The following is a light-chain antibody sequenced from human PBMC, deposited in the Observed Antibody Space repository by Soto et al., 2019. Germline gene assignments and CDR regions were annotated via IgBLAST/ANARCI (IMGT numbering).Light chain of an antibody. CDR1: QSVSID. Sequence: EVALTQSRATLSLSPGDRATHTCRASQSVSIDFAWYQQKPGQAPRLLIYDASNRATGIPARFSGSGSGTDFTLTISSLEPEDFAVYYCQHRHNFGPGTKVDIK. CDR2: DAS. V-gene: IGKV3-11*01. J-gene: IGKJ3*01. CDR3: QHRHN.